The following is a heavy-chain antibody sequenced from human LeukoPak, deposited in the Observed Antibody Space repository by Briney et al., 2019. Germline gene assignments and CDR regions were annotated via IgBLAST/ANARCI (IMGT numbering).Heavy chain of an antibody. CDR1: GFTFSSYA. Sequence: GGSLRLSCAASGFTFSSYAMSLVRQAPGKGLEWVSAISGSGGSTYYADSVKGRFTISRDNSKNTLYLQMNSLRAEDTAVYYCAKGHQRTVRYFDYWGQGTLVTVSS. J-gene: IGHJ4*02. CDR2: ISGSGGST. CDR3: AKGHQRTVRYFDY. V-gene: IGHV3-23*01. D-gene: IGHD3-10*01.